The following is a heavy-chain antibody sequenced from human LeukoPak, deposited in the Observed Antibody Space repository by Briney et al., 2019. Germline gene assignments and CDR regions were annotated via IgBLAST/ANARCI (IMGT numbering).Heavy chain of an antibody. Sequence: SVKVSCKASGGTFSSYAISWVRQAPGQGLEWMGGIIPIFGTANYAQKFQARVTITADESTSTAYMELSSLRSEDTAVYYCARMYCSSTSCSRSRVVPPYFDYWGQGTLVTVSS. CDR1: GGTFSSYA. D-gene: IGHD2-2*01. CDR2: IIPIFGTA. CDR3: ARMYCSSTSCSRSRVVPPYFDY. J-gene: IGHJ4*02. V-gene: IGHV1-69*01.